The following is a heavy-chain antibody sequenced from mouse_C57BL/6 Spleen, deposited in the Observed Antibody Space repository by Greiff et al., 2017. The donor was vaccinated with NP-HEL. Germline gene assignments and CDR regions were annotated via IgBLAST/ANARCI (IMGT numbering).Heavy chain of an antibody. J-gene: IGHJ2*01. CDR3: TRDGSSSFDY. Sequence: EVQGVESGGGLVQPGGSMKLSCAASGFTFSDAWMDWVRQSPEKGLEWVAEIRNKANNHATYYAESVKGRFTISRDDSKSSVYLQMNSLRAEDTGIYYCTRDGSSSFDYWGQGTTLTVSS. CDR1: GFTFSDAW. D-gene: IGHD1-1*01. CDR2: IRNKANNHAT. V-gene: IGHV6-6*01.